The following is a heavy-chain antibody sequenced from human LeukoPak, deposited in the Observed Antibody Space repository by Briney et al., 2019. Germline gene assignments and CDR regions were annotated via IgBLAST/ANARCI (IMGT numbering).Heavy chain of an antibody. CDR3: ARVVVVAATMFDP. J-gene: IGHJ5*02. D-gene: IGHD2-15*01. Sequence: PSETLSLTCTVSGGSISSYYWSWIRQPPGKGLEWIGYIYYSGSTNYNPSLKSRVTISVDTSKNQFSLKLTSVTAADTAVYYCARVVVVAATMFDPWGQGTLVTVSS. CDR1: GGSISSYY. CDR2: IYYSGST. V-gene: IGHV4-59*08.